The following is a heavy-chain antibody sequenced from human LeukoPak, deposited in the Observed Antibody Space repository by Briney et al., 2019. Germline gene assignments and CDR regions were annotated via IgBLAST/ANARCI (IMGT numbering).Heavy chain of an antibody. D-gene: IGHD1/OR15-1a*01. CDR3: AKKQSPGGY. Sequence: PGGSLRLSCAASGFTCSSYSMNWVRQAPGKGLEWVSAISGSGGSTYYADSVKGRFTISRDNSKNTLYLQMNSLRAEDTAVYYCAKKQSPGGYWGQGTLVTVSS. CDR1: GFTCSSYS. J-gene: IGHJ4*02. CDR2: ISGSGGST. V-gene: IGHV3-23*01.